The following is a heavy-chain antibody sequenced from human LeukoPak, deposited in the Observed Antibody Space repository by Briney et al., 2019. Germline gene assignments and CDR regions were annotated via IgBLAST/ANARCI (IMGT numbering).Heavy chain of an antibody. J-gene: IGHJ5*02. V-gene: IGHV3-7*04. CDR2: IKQDGSEK. CDR1: GFTFSSYW. CDR3: ARDLERGYSYGWFDP. D-gene: IGHD5-18*01. Sequence: GGSLRLSCASSGFTFSSYWMSWVRQAPGKGLEWVANIKQDGSEKYYVDSVKGRFTISRDNAKNSLYLQMNSLRAGDTAVYYCARDLERGYSYGWFDPWGREPWSPSPQ.